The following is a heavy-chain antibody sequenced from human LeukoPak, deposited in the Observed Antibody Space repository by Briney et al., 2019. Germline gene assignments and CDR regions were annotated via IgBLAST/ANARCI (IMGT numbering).Heavy chain of an antibody. CDR3: ARARLHHNYGSGTSFDY. CDR1: GDSVSSISAA. Sequence: SQTLSLTCAISGDSVSSISAAWNWIRQSPSRGVEWLGRTYYRSNWYNDYAISVKGRITINPDTSKNQFSLQLNSVTPEDTAVYYCARARLHHNYGSGTSFDYWGQGTLVTVSS. D-gene: IGHD3-10*01. CDR2: TYYRSNWYN. V-gene: IGHV6-1*01. J-gene: IGHJ4*02.